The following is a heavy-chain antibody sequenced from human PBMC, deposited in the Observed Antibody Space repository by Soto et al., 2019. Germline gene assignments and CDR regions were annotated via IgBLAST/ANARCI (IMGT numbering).Heavy chain of an antibody. CDR3: GRGDYANAFDI. Sequence: SETLSLTCAVSGGSISSGGYSWNWVRQPPGKGLEWIGNIYHSGSTYYNASLKSRVTISVDRSKNQFSLKLSSVTAADTAVYYCGRGDYANAFDIWGQGTMVTVS. D-gene: IGHD4-17*01. CDR2: IYHSGST. V-gene: IGHV4-30-2*01. CDR1: GGSISSGGYS. J-gene: IGHJ3*02.